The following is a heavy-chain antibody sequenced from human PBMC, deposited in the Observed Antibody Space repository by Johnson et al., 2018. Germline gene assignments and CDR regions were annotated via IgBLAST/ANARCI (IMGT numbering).Heavy chain of an antibody. CDR2: IYYSGST. D-gene: IGHD3-10*01. CDR3: ARGEGNYYYYGMDV. CDR1: GGSISSYY. Sequence: QVQLQESGPGLVKXSETXSLXCTVSGGSISSYYWSWIRQPPGKGLEWIGYIYYSGSTNYNPPLKSRVTISVDTSKNQFSLKLSSVTAADTAGYYCARGEGNYYYYGMDVWGQGTTVTVSS. V-gene: IGHV4-59*01. J-gene: IGHJ6*02.